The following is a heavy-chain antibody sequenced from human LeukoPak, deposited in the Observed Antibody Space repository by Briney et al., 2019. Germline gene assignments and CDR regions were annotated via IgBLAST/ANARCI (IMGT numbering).Heavy chain of an antibody. Sequence: GGSLRLSCAASGFSFTSYAMTWVRQTPGKGLEWVSSISGSGGSTYYADSVKGRFTISRDNAKNSLYLQMNSLRAEDTAVYYCARDRGYDFVNWFDPWGQGTLVTVSS. CDR3: ARDRGYDFVNWFDP. V-gene: IGHV3-23*01. D-gene: IGHD5-12*01. CDR2: ISGSGGST. J-gene: IGHJ5*02. CDR1: GFSFTSYA.